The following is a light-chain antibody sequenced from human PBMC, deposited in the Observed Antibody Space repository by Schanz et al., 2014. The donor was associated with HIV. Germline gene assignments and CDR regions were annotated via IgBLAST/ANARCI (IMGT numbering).Light chain of an antibody. CDR2: NTD. CDR3: LLSYSAARQVV. J-gene: IGLJ2*01. Sequence: QAVVTQEPSLTVSPGGTVTLTCASSTGAVTSGHHPNWFQQKPGQAIRALIYNTDNKHSWTPARFSGSLLGGKAALTLSGAQPEDEAEYYCLLSYSAARQVVFGGGTKLTVL. CDR1: TGAVTSGHH. V-gene: IGLV7-43*01.